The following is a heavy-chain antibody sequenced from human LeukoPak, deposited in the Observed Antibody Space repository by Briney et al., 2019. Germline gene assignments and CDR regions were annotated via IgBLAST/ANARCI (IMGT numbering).Heavy chain of an antibody. J-gene: IGHJ6*02. CDR3: ARDSVPLRYFDWSNLYYYYGMDV. V-gene: IGHV1-46*01. CDR2: INPSGGST. Sequence: ASVKVSCKASGYTFTSYHMHWVRQAPGQGLEWMGIINPSGGSTSYAQKFQGRVTMTRDTSTSTVYMELSSLRSEDTAVYYCARDSVPLRYFDWSNLYYYYGMDVWGQGTTVTVSS. CDR1: GYTFTSYH. D-gene: IGHD3-9*01.